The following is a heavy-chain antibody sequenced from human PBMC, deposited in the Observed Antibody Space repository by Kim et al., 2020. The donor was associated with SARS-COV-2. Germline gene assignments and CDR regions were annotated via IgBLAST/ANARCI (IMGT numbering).Heavy chain of an antibody. Sequence: GGSLRLSCAASGFTFSDYAMHWVLQAPGKGLDWVALISYDGSNEYYADSAKGRFTISRDNSKNTLYLQVNSLRTEDTAVYYGARTEGCWSGPNDDWG. D-gene: IGHD3-3*01. CDR1: GFTFSDYA. J-gene: IGHJ4*01. CDR2: ISYDGSNE. CDR3: ARTEGCWSGPNDD. V-gene: IGHV3-30-3*01.